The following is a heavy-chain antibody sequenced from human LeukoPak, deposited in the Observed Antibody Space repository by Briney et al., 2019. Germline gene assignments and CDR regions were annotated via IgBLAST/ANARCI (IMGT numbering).Heavy chain of an antibody. CDR1: GYSISSGYY. Sequence: PSETLSLTCTVSGYSISSGYYWGWIRQPPGKGLEWIGSIYHSGSTYYNPSLKSRVTISVDTSKNQFSLKLSSVTAADTAVYYCAREEGGGYSYGAAEEYFQHWGQGTLVTVSS. CDR2: IYHSGST. CDR3: AREEGGGYSYGAAEEYFQH. D-gene: IGHD5-18*01. J-gene: IGHJ1*01. V-gene: IGHV4-38-2*02.